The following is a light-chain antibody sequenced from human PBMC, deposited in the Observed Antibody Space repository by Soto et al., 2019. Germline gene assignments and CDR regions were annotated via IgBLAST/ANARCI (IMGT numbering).Light chain of an antibody. J-gene: IGLJ2*01. CDR1: SSNIGADYD. V-gene: IGLV1-40*01. Sequence: QSVLTQPPSVSGAPGQRVTISCTGSSSNIGADYDVQWYQQLPGIAPKLLIYESSNRPSGVPDRFSGSKSVTSASLAITGLQAEDEADYYCQSYDNSLSGVVFGGGTQLTVL. CDR2: ESS. CDR3: QSYDNSLSGVV.